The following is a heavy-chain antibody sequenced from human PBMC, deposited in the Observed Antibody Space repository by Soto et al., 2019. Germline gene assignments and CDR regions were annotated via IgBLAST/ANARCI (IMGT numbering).Heavy chain of an antibody. D-gene: IGHD2-21*02. Sequence: GGSLRLSCAASGFTFSSYAMSWVRQAPGKGQEWVSTISGSGGGTYYADSVKGRFTISRDNSKNTLYLQMNSLRAEDTALYYCAKAYREGVTATPIYWGQGTLVTVSS. V-gene: IGHV3-23*01. J-gene: IGHJ4*02. CDR2: ISGSGGGT. CDR3: AKAYREGVTATPIY. CDR1: GFTFSSYA.